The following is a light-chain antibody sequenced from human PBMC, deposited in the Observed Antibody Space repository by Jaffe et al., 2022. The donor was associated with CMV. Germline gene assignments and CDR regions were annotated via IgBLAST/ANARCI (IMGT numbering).Light chain of an antibody. V-gene: IGKV3-15*01. CDR3: QQYESWPRT. CDR2: GAS. J-gene: IGKJ2*01. CDR1: QSVGAN. Sequence: EIVMTQSPATLSVSPGEGVTLSCRASQSVGANLAWYQQKPGQAPRLLIYGASSRATAFPSRFSGSGSGTEFTLTISSLQSEDFAVYYCQQYESWPRTFGQGTKLEIK.